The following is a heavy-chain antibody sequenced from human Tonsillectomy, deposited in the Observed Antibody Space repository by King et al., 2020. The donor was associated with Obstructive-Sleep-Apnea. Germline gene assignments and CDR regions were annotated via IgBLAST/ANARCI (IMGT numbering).Heavy chain of an antibody. CDR1: GFAFSNYC. D-gene: IGHD6-13*01. V-gene: IGHV3-30*18. CDR3: AKAQYTTSWSPPFDY. CDR2: ISYDGSNN. J-gene: IGHJ4*02. Sequence: VQLVESGGGVVQPGRSLRLSCAASGFAFSNYCMHWVRQAPGKGLEWVAVISYDGSNNYYADSVKGRFTISRDNSKNTLYLQMNSLRVEDTAVYYCAKAQYTTSWSPPFDYWGQGTLVTVSS.